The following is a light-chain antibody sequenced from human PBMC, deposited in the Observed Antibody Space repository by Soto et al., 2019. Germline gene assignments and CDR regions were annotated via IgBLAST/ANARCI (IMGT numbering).Light chain of an antibody. CDR2: FVS. Sequence: DIVMTQSPLSLPVTPGEPASISCRSSQSLLHSNGNIYLDWYLQRPGQSPQLLIYFVSNRASGVPDRFSGSGSGTDFTLKISRVEAEDVGVYYCKQALRTPIIFGQGTRLEIK. V-gene: IGKV2-28*01. J-gene: IGKJ5*01. CDR3: KQALRTPII. CDR1: QSLLHSNGNIY.